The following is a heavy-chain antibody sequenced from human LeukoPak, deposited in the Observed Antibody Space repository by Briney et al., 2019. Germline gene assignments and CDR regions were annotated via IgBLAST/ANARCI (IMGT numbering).Heavy chain of an antibody. CDR3: ARQDSNWCFDY. Sequence: LGESLKISCKVSGYSFASYWIAWVRQMPGKGLEWLGIIYPGDSDIRYSPSFQGQVTISADKSINTAYLQWSSLKASDTAMCFCARQDSNWCFDYWGQGTLVTVSS. D-gene: IGHD6-13*01. V-gene: IGHV5-51*01. CDR1: GYSFASYW. CDR2: IYPGDSDI. J-gene: IGHJ4*02.